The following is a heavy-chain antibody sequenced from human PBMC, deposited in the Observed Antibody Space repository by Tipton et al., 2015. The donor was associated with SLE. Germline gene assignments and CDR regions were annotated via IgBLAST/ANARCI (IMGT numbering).Heavy chain of an antibody. CDR1: GGSISSSSYY. D-gene: IGHD5-12*01. CDR2: INHSGST. J-gene: IGHJ6*03. CDR3: ARGNEVATITPYYYYMDV. Sequence: TLSLTCTVSGGSISSSSYYWGWIRQPPGKGLEWIGEINHSGSTNYNPSLKSRVTISVDTSKNQFSLKLSSVTAADTAVYYCARGNEVATITPYYYYMDVWGKGTTVTVSS. V-gene: IGHV4-39*07.